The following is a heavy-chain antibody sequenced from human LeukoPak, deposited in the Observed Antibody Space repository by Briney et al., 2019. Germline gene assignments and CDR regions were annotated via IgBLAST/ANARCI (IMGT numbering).Heavy chain of an antibody. CDR2: ISSSSRYI. D-gene: IGHD5-18*01. Sequence: GRSLTLSCVASGFTISSCSMKWVRHAPGKGLEWVSSISSSSRYINYADSVKGRFTISRDNAKNSLYLQMNSLGAEDTAVYYCAIDPGTVDTAMVPVWDYWGQGTLVTVSS. V-gene: IGHV3-21*01. CDR1: GFTISSCS. J-gene: IGHJ4*02. CDR3: AIDPGTVDTAMVPVWDY.